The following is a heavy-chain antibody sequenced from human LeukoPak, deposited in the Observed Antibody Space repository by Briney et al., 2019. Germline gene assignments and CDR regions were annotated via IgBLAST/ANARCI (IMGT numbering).Heavy chain of an antibody. Sequence: ASVKVSCKASGCTFSGYSMNWVRQAPGQGLEWMGWINPNSGGTDYAQKFQGRVTMTRDTSISTAYMGLSRLRSDDTAVYYCARWDTGTDWGQGTLVTVSS. CDR2: INPNSGGT. D-gene: IGHD5-18*01. CDR3: ARWDTGTD. J-gene: IGHJ4*02. V-gene: IGHV1-2*02. CDR1: GCTFSGYS.